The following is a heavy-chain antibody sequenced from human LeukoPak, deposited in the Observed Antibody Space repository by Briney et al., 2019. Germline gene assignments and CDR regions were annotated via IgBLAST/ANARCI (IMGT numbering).Heavy chain of an antibody. CDR2: INTNTGNP. J-gene: IGHJ6*03. CDR1: GGTFSSYA. Sequence: ASVKVSCKASGGTFSSYAISWVRQAPGQGLEWMGWINTNTGNPTYAQGFTGRFVFSLDTSVSTAYLQISSLKAEDTAVYYCAREAAYYYGSGSPYYYYYYMDVWGKGTTVTVSS. D-gene: IGHD3-10*01. CDR3: AREAAYYYGSGSPYYYYYYMDV. V-gene: IGHV7-4-1*02.